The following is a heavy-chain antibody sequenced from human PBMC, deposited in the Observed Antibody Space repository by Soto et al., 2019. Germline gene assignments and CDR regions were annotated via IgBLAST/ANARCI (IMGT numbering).Heavy chain of an antibody. J-gene: IGHJ3*02. CDR2: IIPIFGTA. V-gene: IGHV1-69*06. D-gene: IGHD2-15*01. CDR3: AREKGGYCSGGSCQASDAFDI. CDR1: GGTFSSYT. Sequence: ASVKVSCKASGGTFSSYTVSWVRQAPGQGLEWMGGIIPIFGTANYAQKFQGRVTITADKSTSTAYMELSSLRSEDTAVYYCAREKGGYCSGGSCQASDAFDIWGQGTMVTVSS.